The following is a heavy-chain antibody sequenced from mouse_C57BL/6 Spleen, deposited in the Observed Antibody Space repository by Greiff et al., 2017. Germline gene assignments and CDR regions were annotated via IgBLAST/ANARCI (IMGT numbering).Heavy chain of an antibody. D-gene: IGHD2-4*01. V-gene: IGHV1-81*01. CDR3: APYDYDDYFDY. Sequence: VKLVESGAELARPGASVKLSCKASGYTFTSYGISWVKQRTGQGLEWIGEIYPRSGNTYYNEKFKGKATLTADKSSSTAYMELRSLTSEDSAVYFCAPYDYDDYFDYWGQGTTLTVSS. CDR2: IYPRSGNT. CDR1: GYTFTSYG. J-gene: IGHJ2*01.